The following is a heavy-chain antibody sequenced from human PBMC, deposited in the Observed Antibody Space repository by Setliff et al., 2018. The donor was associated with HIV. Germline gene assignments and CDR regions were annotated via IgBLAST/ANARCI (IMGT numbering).Heavy chain of an antibody. CDR2: INHSGST. CDR1: GGSFSGYY. J-gene: IGHJ4*02. CDR3: ARDDSSGYYRLFDY. V-gene: IGHV4-34*01. Sequence: LSLTCAVYGGSFSGYYWSWIRQPPGKGLEWIGEINHSGSTNYNPSLKSRVTISVDTSKNQFSLKLSSVTAADTAVYYCARDDSSGYYRLFDYWGQGTLVTVSS. D-gene: IGHD3-22*01.